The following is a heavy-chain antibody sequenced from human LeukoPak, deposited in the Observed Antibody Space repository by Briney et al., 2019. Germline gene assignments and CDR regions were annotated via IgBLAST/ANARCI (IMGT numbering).Heavy chain of an antibody. CDR3: ARLATRITMVRGVTRNWFDP. Sequence: PSETLSLTCTVSGGSISSYYWSWIRQPPGKGLEWIGYIYYSGSTNYNPSLKSRDTISVGTSKNQFSLKLSSVTAADTAVYYCARLATRITMVRGVTRNWFDPWGQGTLVTVSS. J-gene: IGHJ5*02. V-gene: IGHV4-59*08. CDR2: IYYSGST. D-gene: IGHD3-10*01. CDR1: GGSISSYY.